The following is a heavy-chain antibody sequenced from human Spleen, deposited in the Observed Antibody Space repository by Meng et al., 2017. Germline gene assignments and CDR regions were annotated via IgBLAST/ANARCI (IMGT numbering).Heavy chain of an antibody. CDR3: ARVLRRGLGYSKNWFDP. CDR1: GGTFSSYA. J-gene: IGHJ5*02. V-gene: IGHV1-69*13. CDR2: IIPIFGTA. Sequence: SVPVSCKASGGTFSSYAISWVRQAPGQGLEWMGGIIPIFGTANYAQKFQGRVTITADESTGTAYMELSSLRSEDTAVYYCARVLRRGLGYSKNWFDPWGQGTLVTVSS. D-gene: IGHD6-13*01.